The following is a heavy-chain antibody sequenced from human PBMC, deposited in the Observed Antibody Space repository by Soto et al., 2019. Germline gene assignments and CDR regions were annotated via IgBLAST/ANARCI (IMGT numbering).Heavy chain of an antibody. V-gene: IGHV1-69*13. D-gene: IGHD6-13*01. Sequence: AAVKVSCKASGCTFSSYAISWVRQAPGQGLEWMGGIIPIFGTANYAQKFQGRVTITADESTSTAYMELSSLRSEDTAVYYCARDPPSGIAPNWFDPWGQGALVTVSS. CDR3: ARDPPSGIAPNWFDP. CDR1: GCTFSSYA. J-gene: IGHJ5*02. CDR2: IIPIFGTA.